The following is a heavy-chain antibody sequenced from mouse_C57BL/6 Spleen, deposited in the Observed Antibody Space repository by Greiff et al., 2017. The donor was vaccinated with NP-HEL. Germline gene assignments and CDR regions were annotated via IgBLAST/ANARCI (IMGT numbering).Heavy chain of an antibody. CDR3: ARLILQYYFDY. J-gene: IGHJ2*01. CDR1: GYAFSSSW. Sequence: QVQLQQSGPELVKPGASVKISCKASGYAFSSSWMNWVKQRPGKGLEWIGRIYPGDGDTNYNGKFKGKATLTADKSSSTAYMQLSSLTSEDSAVYVCARLILQYYFDYWGQGTTLTVSS. D-gene: IGHD1-1*01. V-gene: IGHV1-82*01. CDR2: IYPGDGDT.